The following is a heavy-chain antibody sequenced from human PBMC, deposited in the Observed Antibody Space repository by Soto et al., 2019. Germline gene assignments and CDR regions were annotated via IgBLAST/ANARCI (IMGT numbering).Heavy chain of an antibody. CDR1: GFTFSNYA. Sequence: EVQLLESGGTLVQPGGSLRLSCSASGFTFSNYAMSWVRQAPGKGLEWVSGIGGGGGVAYYADSVTGRFTMSRDNSKNTLYLQMDSLRAEDTAVYFCAKDVVARYDILTAYPYFDYWAREPWSPSP. D-gene: IGHD3-9*01. J-gene: IGHJ4*02. CDR2: IGGGGGVA. V-gene: IGHV3-23*01. CDR3: AKDVVARYDILTAYPYFDY.